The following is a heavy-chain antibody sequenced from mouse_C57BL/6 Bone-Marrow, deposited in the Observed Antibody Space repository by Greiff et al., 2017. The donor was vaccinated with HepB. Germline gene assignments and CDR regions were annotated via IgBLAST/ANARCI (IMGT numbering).Heavy chain of an antibody. CDR2: ISDGGSYT. CDR3: ARVFTTVVEGAMDY. CDR1: GFTFSSYA. Sequence: EVQLVESGGGLVKPGGSLKLSCAASGFTFSSYAMSWVRQTPEKRLEWVATISDGGSYTYYPDNVKGRFTISRDNAKNNLYLQMSHLKSEDTAMYYCARVFTTVVEGAMDYWGQGTSVTVSS. V-gene: IGHV5-4*01. D-gene: IGHD1-1*01. J-gene: IGHJ4*01.